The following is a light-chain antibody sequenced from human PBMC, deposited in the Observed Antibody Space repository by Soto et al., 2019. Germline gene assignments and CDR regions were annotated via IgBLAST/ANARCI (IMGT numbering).Light chain of an antibody. CDR3: QKYSGPPYT. CDR1: QGIRNY. J-gene: IGKJ2*01. V-gene: IGKV1-27*01. CDR2: TAS. Sequence: DIQMTQSPSSLSASVGDRVTITCRASQGIRNYLAWYQQKPGKVPKLLIYTASTLQSGVPSRFSGSGSGTDFTLTISSLQAEDVGTYYCQKYSGPPYTFGQGTKLEIK.